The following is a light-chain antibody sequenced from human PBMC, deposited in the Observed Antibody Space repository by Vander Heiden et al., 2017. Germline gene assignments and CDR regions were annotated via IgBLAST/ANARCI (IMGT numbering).Light chain of an antibody. CDR1: SGPSSYA. J-gene: IGLJ3*02. CDR2: LNSDGSH. V-gene: IGLV4-69*01. Sequence: QLVLTQSPSASASLGASVKLPCTLSSGPSSYAIAWHQQQPEKGPRYLMKLNSDGSHSKGDGIPDRFSGPSSGAERYLTISSLQSEDEADYYCQTWGTGIWVFGGGTKLTVL. CDR3: QTWGTGIWV.